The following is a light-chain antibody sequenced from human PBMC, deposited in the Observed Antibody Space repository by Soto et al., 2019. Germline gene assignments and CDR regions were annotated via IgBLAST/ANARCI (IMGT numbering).Light chain of an antibody. CDR2: AAS. CDR3: QQLSSYPSS. V-gene: IGKV1-12*02. J-gene: IGKJ4*01. CDR1: QGISSW. Sequence: DIHVTEYANSVSASAGDRVSITCRASQGISSWLAWYQQKPGKAPKLLIYAASTLHSGVPSRFSGSGSGTDFTLTVSGLQPEDFATYYCQQLSSYPSSFGGGSMVDI.